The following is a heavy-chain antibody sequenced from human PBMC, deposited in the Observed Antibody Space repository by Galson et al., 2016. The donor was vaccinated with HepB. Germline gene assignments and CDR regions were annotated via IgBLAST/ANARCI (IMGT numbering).Heavy chain of an antibody. J-gene: IGHJ6*04. CDR2: ISNDGTNK. V-gene: IGHV3-30*18. CDR3: AKDSKAGYFGMDV. Sequence: SLRLSCAASGFIFSSYGMHWVRQAPGKGLEWVACISNDGTNKYYADSVKGRFSVSWDSSKNTLFLQMNSLRAEDTALYYCAKDSKAGYFGMDVWGKGTAVIVSS. CDR1: GFIFSSYG.